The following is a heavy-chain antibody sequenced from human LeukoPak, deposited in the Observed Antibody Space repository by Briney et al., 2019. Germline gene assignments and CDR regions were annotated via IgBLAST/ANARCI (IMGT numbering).Heavy chain of an antibody. CDR1: GFTFSSYS. J-gene: IGHJ4*02. CDR2: ISSSTSYI. V-gene: IGHV3-21*01. D-gene: IGHD3-22*01. Sequence: GGSLRLSCAASGFTFSSYSMNWVRQAPGKGLEWVSSISSSTSYIYYADSVKGRFTISRDNAKNSLYLQMNSLRAEDTAVYYCARDRTYDSNGYCHYWGQGTLVTVSS. CDR3: ARDRTYDSNGYCHY.